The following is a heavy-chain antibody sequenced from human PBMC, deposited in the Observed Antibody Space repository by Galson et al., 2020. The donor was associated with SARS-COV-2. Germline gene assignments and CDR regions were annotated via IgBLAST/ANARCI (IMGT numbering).Heavy chain of an antibody. CDR1: GFSPSTSGMC. CDR2: IDWDDDK. J-gene: IGHJ4*02. V-gene: IGHV2-70*01. CDR3: ARGTLYDILTGYYNVDMFYY. D-gene: IGHD3-9*01. Sequence: SGPTLVKPTQTLTLTCTFSGFSPSTSGMCVSWIRQPPGKALAWLALIDWDDDKYYSTSLKTRLTISKDTSKNQVVLTMTNMDPVDTATYYCARGTLYDILTGYYNVDMFYYWGQGTLVTVSS.